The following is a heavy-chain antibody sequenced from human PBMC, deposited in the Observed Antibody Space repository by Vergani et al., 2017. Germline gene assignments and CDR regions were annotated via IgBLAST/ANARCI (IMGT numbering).Heavy chain of an antibody. CDR2: VYYSGTT. J-gene: IGHJ6*03. CDR1: GDAISRDTYS. V-gene: IGHV4-30-2*01. D-gene: IGHD3/OR15-3a*01. Sequence: QLQLQESDSRLVNPSQTLSLTCTLSGDAISRDTYSWNWVRQPPGKPLEWIGSVYYSGTTYYNPSLGGRVTMSIDKSKNHFSRTLTSVTAADSAFYVCARGQTGYSRDWSTYFFYMDVGGKGTTVTVSS. CDR3: ARGQTGYSRDWSTYFFYMDV.